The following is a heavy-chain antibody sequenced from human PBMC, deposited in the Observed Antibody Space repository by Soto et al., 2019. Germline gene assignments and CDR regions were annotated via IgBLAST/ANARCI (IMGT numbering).Heavy chain of an antibody. CDR2: INPSGGST. CDR1: GYTFTSYY. D-gene: IGHD1-26*01. Sequence: ASVKVSCKASGYTFTSYYMHWVRQAPGQGLEWMGIINPSGGSTSYAQKSQGRVTMTRDTSTSTVYMELSSLRSEDTAVYYCARDRRNSGSYPRNTFDYWGQGTLVTVPS. CDR3: ARDRRNSGSYPRNTFDY. J-gene: IGHJ4*02. V-gene: IGHV1-46*01.